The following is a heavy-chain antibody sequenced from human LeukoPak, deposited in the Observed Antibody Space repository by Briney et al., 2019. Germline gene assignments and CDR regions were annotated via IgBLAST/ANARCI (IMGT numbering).Heavy chain of an antibody. Sequence: GGSLRLSCAASGFTFSSYAMSWVRQAPGKGLEWVANIKLDGSEKNHVDSVKGRFTISRDNTKNSLYLQMNSLRAEDTAVFYCARDQYDTWSRRGNFDSWGQGTLVIVSS. J-gene: IGHJ4*02. CDR3: ARDQYDTWSRRGNFDS. CDR2: IKLDGSEK. V-gene: IGHV3-7*03. CDR1: GFTFSSYA. D-gene: IGHD3-3*01.